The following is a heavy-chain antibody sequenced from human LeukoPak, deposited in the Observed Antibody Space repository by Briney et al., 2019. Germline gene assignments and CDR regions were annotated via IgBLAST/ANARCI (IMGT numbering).Heavy chain of an antibody. CDR1: GGSISNENW. CDR2: IYHSGST. CDR3: AGSPIGYGMDV. J-gene: IGHJ6*02. V-gene: IGHV4-4*02. Sequence: SETLSLTCAVSGGSISNENWWGWVRRPPGKGLEWIGEIYHSGSTNYIPSLKSRVTISVDKSKNQFSLKLTSVTAADTAVYYYAGSPIGYGMDVWGQGTTVTVSS.